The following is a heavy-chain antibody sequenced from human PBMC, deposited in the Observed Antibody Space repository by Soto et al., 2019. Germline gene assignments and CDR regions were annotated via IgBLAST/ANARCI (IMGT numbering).Heavy chain of an antibody. D-gene: IGHD5-18*01. J-gene: IGHJ3*02. CDR2: IYYSGST. CDR3: ARLHLGYNDAFDI. V-gene: IGHV4-39*01. Sequence: SETLSLTCTVSGGSISSSSYYWGWIRQPPGKGLEWIGSIYYSGSTYYNPSLKSRVTISVDTSKNQFSLKLSSVTAADTAVYYCARLHLGYNDAFDIWGQGTMVTVSS. CDR1: GGSISSSSYY.